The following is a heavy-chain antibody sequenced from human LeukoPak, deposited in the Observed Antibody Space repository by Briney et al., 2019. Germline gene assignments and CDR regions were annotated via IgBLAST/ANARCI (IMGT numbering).Heavy chain of an antibody. CDR3: ARDRGTYYDFWSGYPDY. D-gene: IGHD3-3*01. CDR1: GFTFDDYG. Sequence: GGSLRLSCAASGFTFDDYGMSWVRQAPGKGLEWVSGINRNGGSTGYADSVKGRFTISRDNAKNSLYLQMNSLRAEDTALYYCARDRGTYYDFWSGYPDYWVQGTPVTVSS. J-gene: IGHJ4*02. V-gene: IGHV3-20*04. CDR2: INRNGGST.